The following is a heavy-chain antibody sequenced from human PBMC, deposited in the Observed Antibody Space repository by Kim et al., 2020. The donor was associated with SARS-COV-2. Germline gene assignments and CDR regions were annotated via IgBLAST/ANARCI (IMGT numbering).Heavy chain of an antibody. CDR1: GYTFTNHK. D-gene: IGHD2-8*02. CDR2: ITPIHAFT. CDR3: ARDNIIWSFDY. V-gene: IGHV1-46*01. Sequence: ASVKVSCKASGYTFTNHKIHWVRQAPGQGLEWMGIITPIHAFTNYAQKFQGRVTMTRDTSTSTVSMELSSLRSEDTAVYYCARDNIIWSFDYWGQGSLVTVSS. J-gene: IGHJ4*02.